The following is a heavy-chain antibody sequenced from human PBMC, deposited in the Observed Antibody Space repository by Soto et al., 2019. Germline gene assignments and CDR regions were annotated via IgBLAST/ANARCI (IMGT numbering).Heavy chain of an antibody. J-gene: IGHJ4*02. D-gene: IGHD3-10*01. CDR1: GGTFNTYA. V-gene: IGHV1-69*19. CDR2: ISPMFGAA. Sequence: QVQLVQYGAEMKKPGSSVKVSCQSSGGTFNTYAMNWVRLAPGQGPEWMGDISPMFGAANYAPKFQGRVTITADESTGTSYMQLSSLTSEDTALYFCAREVQVHTPAFVYWGQGTLVTVSS. CDR3: AREVQVHTPAFVY.